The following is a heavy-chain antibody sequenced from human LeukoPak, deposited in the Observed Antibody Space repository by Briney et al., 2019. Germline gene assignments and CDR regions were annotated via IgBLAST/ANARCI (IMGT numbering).Heavy chain of an antibody. J-gene: IGHJ4*02. V-gene: IGHV3-30*18. D-gene: IGHD1-14*01. Sequence: PGRSLRLSCAASGFTFSSYGMHWVRQAPGKGLEWVAVISYDGSNIYYAGSVKDRFTISRDNSKNTLYLQMNSLRAEDTAVYYCAKDGSSEPFDYWGQGTLVTVSS. CDR3: AKDGSSEPFDY. CDR2: ISYDGSNI. CDR1: GFTFSSYG.